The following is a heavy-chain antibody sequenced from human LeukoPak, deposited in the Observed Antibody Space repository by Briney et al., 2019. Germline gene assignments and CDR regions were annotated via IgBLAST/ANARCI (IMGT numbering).Heavy chain of an antibody. CDR1: GYSFTSYW. CDR3: ARQSHSSSGGFDP. CDR2: IYPGDSDT. V-gene: IGHV5-51*01. Sequence: GESLKISCKAYGYSFTSYWIGWVRQMPGKGLEWMGIIYPGDSDTRYSPSFQGQVTISADKSISTAYLQWSSLKASDTAMYYCARQSHSSSGGFDPWGQGTLITVSS. J-gene: IGHJ5*02. D-gene: IGHD6-13*01.